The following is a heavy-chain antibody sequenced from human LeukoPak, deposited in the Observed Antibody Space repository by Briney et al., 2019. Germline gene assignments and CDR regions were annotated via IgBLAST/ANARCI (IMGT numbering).Heavy chain of an antibody. CDR2: VIGSGDNT. V-gene: IGHV3-23*01. Sequence: PGGSLRLSCAASGFTFSSYAMSWVRQAPGKGLEWVSGVIGSGDNTYYADSVKGRFTISRDNAKNSLYLQMNSLRAEDTAVYYCARDWLAGNPYHAFDLWGKGTMVTVSS. D-gene: IGHD3-22*01. CDR1: GFTFSSYA. CDR3: ARDWLAGNPYHAFDL. J-gene: IGHJ3*01.